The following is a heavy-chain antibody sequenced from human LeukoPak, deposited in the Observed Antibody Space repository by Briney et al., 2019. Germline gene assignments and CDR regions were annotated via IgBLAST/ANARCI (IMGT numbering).Heavy chain of an antibody. CDR2: ITGSGGNT. V-gene: IGHV3-23*01. CDR3: AKWGDYDVLTGYYVSDY. D-gene: IGHD3-9*01. CDR1: GFTFSNYA. Sequence: RTGGSLRLSCAASGFTFSNYAMSWVRQAAGKGLEWVSAITGSGGNTYYADSVKGRFTISRDNSKDTVFLQMNSLRAEDTAVYYCAKWGDYDVLTGYYVSDYWGQGTLVTVSS. J-gene: IGHJ4*02.